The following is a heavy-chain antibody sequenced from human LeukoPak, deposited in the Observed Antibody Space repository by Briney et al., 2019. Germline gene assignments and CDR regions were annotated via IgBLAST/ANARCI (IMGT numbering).Heavy chain of an antibody. CDR3: AKDHYSSSWSFDY. D-gene: IGHD6-13*01. V-gene: IGHV3-30*18. J-gene: IGHJ4*02. CDR2: ISYDGGNK. CDR1: GFTFSSYG. Sequence: PGRSLRLSCAASGFTFSSYGMHWVRQAPGKGLEWVAVISYDGGNKYYADSVKGRFTISRDNSKNTLYLQMNSLRAEDTAVYYCAKDHYSSSWSFDYWGQGTLVTVSS.